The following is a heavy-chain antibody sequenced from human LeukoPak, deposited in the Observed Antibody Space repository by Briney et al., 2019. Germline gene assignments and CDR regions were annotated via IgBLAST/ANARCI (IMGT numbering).Heavy chain of an antibody. Sequence: GGSLRLSCAASGLTVSSNYMTWVRQAPGKGLEWVSTLQSAGGTYYADSVKGRFTISRHISKNTVYLQMNNLRAEDTAVYCCAREGYDSSGYPRLLDYWGQGTLVTVSS. CDR2: LQSAGGT. CDR3: AREGYDSSGYPRLLDY. J-gene: IGHJ4*02. D-gene: IGHD3-22*01. V-gene: IGHV3-53*04. CDR1: GLTVSSNY.